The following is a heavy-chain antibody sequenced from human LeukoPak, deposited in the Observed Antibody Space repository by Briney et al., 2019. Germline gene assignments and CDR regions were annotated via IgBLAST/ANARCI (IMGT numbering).Heavy chain of an antibody. CDR3: ARGRRDSSGYYY. J-gene: IGHJ4*02. V-gene: IGHV1-8*01. CDR1: GYTFTSYD. CDR2: MNPNSGNT. Sequence: ASVKVSCKASGYTFTSYDINWVRQATGQGLEWMGWMNPNSGNTGYAQKFQGRVTMTRNTSISTAYMELSSLGSEDTAVYYCARGRRDSSGYYYWGQGTLVTVSS. D-gene: IGHD3-22*01.